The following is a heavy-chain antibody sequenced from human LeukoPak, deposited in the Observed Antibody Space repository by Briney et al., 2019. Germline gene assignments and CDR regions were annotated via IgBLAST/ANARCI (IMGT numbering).Heavy chain of an antibody. CDR2: ISSSGSTT. V-gene: IGHV3-11*04. J-gene: IGHJ6*03. D-gene: IGHD4/OR15-4a*01. CDR3: ARDADYGDYMDV. CDR1: GFTFSDYY. Sequence: GGSLGLSCAASGFTFSDYYMSWIRQAPGKGLEWVSYISSSGSTTYYADSVKGRFTISRDNAKNSLYLQMNSLRAEDTAVYYCARDADYGDYMDVWGKGTTVTVSS.